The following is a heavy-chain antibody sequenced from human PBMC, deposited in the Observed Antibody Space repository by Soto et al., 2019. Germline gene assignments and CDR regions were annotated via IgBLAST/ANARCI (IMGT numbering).Heavy chain of an antibody. CDR2: SYSTGGT. CDR1: GFTLGKYT. CDR3: ARDREPDGIWTFDS. D-gene: IGHD3-9*01. V-gene: IGHV3-23*01. Sequence: GGSLRLSCAASGFTLGKYTMGWVRQAPGKGLEWVAESYSTGGTEYADSAKGRFTISRDNSKNTLFLQMSSLGVEDTALYYCARDREPDGIWTFDSWGQGTLVTVSS. J-gene: IGHJ4*02.